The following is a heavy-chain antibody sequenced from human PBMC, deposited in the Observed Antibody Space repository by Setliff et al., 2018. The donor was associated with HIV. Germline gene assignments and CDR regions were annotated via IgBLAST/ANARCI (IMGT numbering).Heavy chain of an antibody. D-gene: IGHD1-1*01. CDR2: IKEDGSEI. CDR3: AGSRGYFVQAD. V-gene: IGHV3-7*01. CDR1: GGTFSSQT. Sequence: SCKASGGTFSSQTISWVRQAPGKGLEWVANIKEDGSEIYYVDSVKGRFTISRDNTKNLLYLEMNSLRADDTAVYYCAGSRGYFVQADWGQGTLVTVSS. J-gene: IGHJ4*02.